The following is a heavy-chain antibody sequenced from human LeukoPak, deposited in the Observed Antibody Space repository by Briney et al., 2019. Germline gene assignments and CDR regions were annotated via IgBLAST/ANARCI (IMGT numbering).Heavy chain of an antibody. CDR1: GFTFSSYA. Sequence: GGSLRLSCAASGFTFSSYAMHWVRQAPGKGLEWVAVISLDGNNKYYADFVKGRFTISRDNSKNTLYLQMNSLRAEDTAVYYCARDRLITSSNAYDAFDIWGHGTMVTVSS. D-gene: IGHD3-16*01. J-gene: IGHJ3*02. CDR3: ARDRLITSSNAYDAFDI. CDR2: ISLDGNNK. V-gene: IGHV3-30-3*01.